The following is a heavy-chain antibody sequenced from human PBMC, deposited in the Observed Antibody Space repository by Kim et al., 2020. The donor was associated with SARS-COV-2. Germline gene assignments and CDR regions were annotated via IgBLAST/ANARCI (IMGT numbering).Heavy chain of an antibody. D-gene: IGHD3-22*01. Sequence: KSRVTISVDTSKNQFSLKLSSVTAADTAVYYCARVPLYYYDSSGRGLFDYWGQGTLVTVSS. V-gene: IGHV4-31*02. J-gene: IGHJ4*02. CDR3: ARVPLYYYDSSGRGLFDY.